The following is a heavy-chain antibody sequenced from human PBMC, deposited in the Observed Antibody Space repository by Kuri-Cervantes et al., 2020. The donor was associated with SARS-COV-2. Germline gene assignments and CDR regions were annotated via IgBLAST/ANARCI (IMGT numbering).Heavy chain of an antibody. CDR1: GYTFTSYG. D-gene: IGHD5-24*01. V-gene: IGHV1-18*01. CDR3: ARGKEMATETTLDY. J-gene: IGHJ4*02. Sequence: ASVKVSCKASGYTFTSYGISWVRQAPGQGLEWMGWISAYNGNTNYAQKFQGRVTMTTDTSTSTAYMELRSLRSDDTAVYYCARGKEMATETTLDYWGQGTLVTVSS. CDR2: ISAYNGNT.